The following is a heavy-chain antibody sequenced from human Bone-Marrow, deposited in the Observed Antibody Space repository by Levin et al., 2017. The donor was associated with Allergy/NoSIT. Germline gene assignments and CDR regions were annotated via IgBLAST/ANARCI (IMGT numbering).Heavy chain of an antibody. Sequence: SSETLSLTCAVSGGSISSSNWWSWVRQPPGKGLEWIGEIYHSGSTNYNPSLKSRVTISVDKSKNQFSLKLSSVTAADTAVYYCARNLQPGIAAAGRLEWFGPWGQGTLVTVSS. D-gene: IGHD6-13*01. CDR2: IYHSGST. CDR3: ARNLQPGIAAAGRLEWFGP. V-gene: IGHV4-4*02. J-gene: IGHJ5*02. CDR1: GGSISSSNW.